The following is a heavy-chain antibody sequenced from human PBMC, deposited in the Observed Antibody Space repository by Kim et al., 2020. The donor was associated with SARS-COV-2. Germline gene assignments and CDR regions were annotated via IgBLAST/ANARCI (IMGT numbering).Heavy chain of an antibody. CDR2: ISGSGGST. J-gene: IGHJ5*02. D-gene: IGHD6-19*01. Sequence: GGSLRLSCAASGFTFSSYAMSWVRQAPGKGLEWVSAISGSGGSTYYADSVKGRFTISRDNSKNTLYLQMNSLRAEDTAVYYCAKVRDNSSGWYGKTGWFDPWGQGTLVTVSS. V-gene: IGHV3-23*01. CDR3: AKVRDNSSGWYGKTGWFDP. CDR1: GFTFSSYA.